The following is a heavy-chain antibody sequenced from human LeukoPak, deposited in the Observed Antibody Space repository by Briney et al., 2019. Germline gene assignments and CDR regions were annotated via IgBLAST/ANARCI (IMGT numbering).Heavy chain of an antibody. J-gene: IGHJ4*02. CDR1: GGSFSGYY. CDR3: ARESGQQLVSYYFDY. D-gene: IGHD6-13*01. V-gene: IGHV4-34*01. CDR2: INHSGST. Sequence: SETLSLTCAVYGGSFSGYYWSWIRQPPGKGLEWIGEINHSGSTNFNPSLKSRVTISVDTSKNQFSLKLSSVTAADTAVYYCARESGQQLVSYYFDYWGQGTLVTVSS.